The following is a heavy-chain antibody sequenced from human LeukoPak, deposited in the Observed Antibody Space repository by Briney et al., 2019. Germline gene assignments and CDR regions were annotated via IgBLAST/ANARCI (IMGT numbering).Heavy chain of an antibody. V-gene: IGHV1-2*02. CDR2: INPNSGDT. CDR3: ARDDGSSSQPDY. CDR1: GFTFTGFY. J-gene: IGHJ4*02. D-gene: IGHD6-6*01. Sequence: ASVKVSCKASGFTFTGFYMHWVRQAPGQGLEWMGWINPNSGDTNYAQKFQGRVTMTRDTSISTAYMELSRLRSDDTAVYYCARDDGSSSQPDYWGQGTLVTVSS.